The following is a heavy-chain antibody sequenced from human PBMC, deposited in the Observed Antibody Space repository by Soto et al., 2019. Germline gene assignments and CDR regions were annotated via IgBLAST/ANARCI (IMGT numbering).Heavy chain of an antibody. Sequence: SETLSLTCTVSGGSIISGDYYWTWIRQHPGKGLEWIGYIYYSGSTYYNPSLKSRVTISVDTSKNQFSLKLSSVTAADTAVYYCARSSLSGYGDYWGQGTLVTVSS. V-gene: IGHV4-31*03. D-gene: IGHD5-12*01. J-gene: IGHJ4*02. CDR2: IYYSGST. CDR1: GGSIISGDYY. CDR3: ARSSLSGYGDY.